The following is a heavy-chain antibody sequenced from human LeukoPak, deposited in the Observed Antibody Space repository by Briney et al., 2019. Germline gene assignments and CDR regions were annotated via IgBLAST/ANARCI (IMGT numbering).Heavy chain of an antibody. J-gene: IGHJ3*02. CDR2: IYTSGST. CDR1: GGSISSGSYY. V-gene: IGHV4-61*02. CDR3: ASRISSIVGATIRAFDI. D-gene: IGHD1-26*01. Sequence: SETLSLTCTVSGGSISSGSYYWSWIRQPAGKGLEWIGRIYTSGSTNYNPSLKSRVTMSVDTSKNQFSLKLSSVTAADTAVYYCASRISSIVGATIRAFDIWGQGTMVTVSS.